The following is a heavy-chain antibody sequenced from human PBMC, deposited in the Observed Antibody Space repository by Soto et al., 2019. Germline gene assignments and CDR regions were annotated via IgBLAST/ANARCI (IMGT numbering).Heavy chain of an antibody. D-gene: IGHD6-13*01. CDR3: AKDQAGSSSQTYLFHY. CDR1: GFTFISYA. J-gene: IGHJ4*02. Sequence: QVQLVESGGGVVQPGRSLRLSCAASGFTFISYAMHWVRQAPGKGLEWVAFISYDGTDEKYADSLNGRITISRDNSKNTLYLQMYSLRAEDTAVYYCAKDQAGSSSQTYLFHYWGQGTLVTVSS. V-gene: IGHV3-30-3*01. CDR2: ISYDGTDE.